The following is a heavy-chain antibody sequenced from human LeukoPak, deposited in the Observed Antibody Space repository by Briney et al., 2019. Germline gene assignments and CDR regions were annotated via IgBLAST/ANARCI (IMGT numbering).Heavy chain of an antibody. Sequence: GGSLRLSCAASGFTFDDYAMHWVRHAPGQGLEWVSGISWNSGSIGYADSVKGRFTISRDNAKNSLYLQMNSLRAEDTALYYCAKALAAAGPFDYWGQGTLVTVSS. D-gene: IGHD6-13*01. CDR3: AKALAAAGPFDY. CDR1: GFTFDDYA. J-gene: IGHJ4*02. V-gene: IGHV3-9*01. CDR2: ISWNSGSI.